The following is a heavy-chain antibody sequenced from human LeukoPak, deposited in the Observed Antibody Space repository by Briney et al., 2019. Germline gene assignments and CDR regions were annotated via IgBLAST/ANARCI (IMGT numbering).Heavy chain of an antibody. CDR3: ARDTLGSGWYGDFDY. J-gene: IGHJ4*02. D-gene: IGHD6-19*01. Sequence: GGSLRLSCAASGFIFSNYAMNWVRQAPGKGLEWVSAISGSGDDTYYADSVKGRFTISRDNSKNTLYLQMNSLRAEDTAVYYCARDTLGSGWYGDFDYWGQGTLVTVSS. V-gene: IGHV3-23*01. CDR2: ISGSGDDT. CDR1: GFIFSNYA.